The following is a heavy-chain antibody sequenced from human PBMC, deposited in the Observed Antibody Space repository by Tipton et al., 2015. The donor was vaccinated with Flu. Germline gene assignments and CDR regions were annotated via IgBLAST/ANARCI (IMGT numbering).Heavy chain of an antibody. J-gene: IGHJ6*02. V-gene: IGHV3-9*01. CDR1: GFTFDDYA. D-gene: IGHD3-10*01. Sequence: SLRLSCAASGFTFDDYAMHWVRQAPGKGLEWVSGISWNSGSIGYADSVKGRFTISRDNAKNSLYLQMNSLRAEDTALYYCAKDRGSGSNYYYYGMDVWGQGTTVTVSS. CDR3: AKDRGSGSNYYYYGMDV. CDR2: ISWNSGSI.